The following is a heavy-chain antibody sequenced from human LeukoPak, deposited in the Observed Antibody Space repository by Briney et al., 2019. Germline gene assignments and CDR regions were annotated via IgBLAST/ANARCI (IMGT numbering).Heavy chain of an antibody. Sequence: GASVKVSCKASENTFTNYFIHWVRQAPGQGLEWLGMINPIGDRAAYAQNVQGRVTMTRNTSISTAYMELSSLRSEDTAVYYCATLSRGSGWRNYWGQGTLVTVSS. CDR3: ATLSRGSGWRNY. J-gene: IGHJ4*02. D-gene: IGHD6-19*01. CDR2: INPIGDRA. V-gene: IGHV1-46*01. CDR1: ENTFTNYF.